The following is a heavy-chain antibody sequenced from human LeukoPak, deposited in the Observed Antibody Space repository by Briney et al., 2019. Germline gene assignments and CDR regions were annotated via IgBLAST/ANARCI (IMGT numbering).Heavy chain of an antibody. D-gene: IGHD3-22*01. V-gene: IGHV3-23*01. Sequence: GGSLRLSCAASGFTFSSYAMSWVCQAPGKGLEWVSAISGSGGSTYYADSVKGRFTISRDNSKNTLYLQMNSLRAEDTAVYYCAKDGGYYYDSSGEGSFDYWGQGTLVTVSS. J-gene: IGHJ4*02. CDR1: GFTFSSYA. CDR3: AKDGGYYYDSSGEGSFDY. CDR2: ISGSGGST.